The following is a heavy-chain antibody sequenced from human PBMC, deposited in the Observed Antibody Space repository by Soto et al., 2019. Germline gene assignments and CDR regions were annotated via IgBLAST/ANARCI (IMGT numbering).Heavy chain of an antibody. CDR3: ARVLYYDGSGYNF. Sequence: PVGSLRLSCAASGFTFSSYTMNWVRQAPGKGLEWVSSISSTSSYIYYADSVKGRFTISRDNAKNSLYLQMNSLRAEDTAVYYCARVLYYDGSGYNFWGQGTLVTVSS. D-gene: IGHD3-22*01. CDR1: GFTFSSYT. J-gene: IGHJ4*02. V-gene: IGHV3-21*01. CDR2: ISSTSSYI.